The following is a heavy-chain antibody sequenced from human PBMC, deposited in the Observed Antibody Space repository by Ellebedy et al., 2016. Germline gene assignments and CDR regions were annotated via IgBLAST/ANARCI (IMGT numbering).Heavy chain of an antibody. CDR2: INPNSGGT. V-gene: IGHV1-2*02. J-gene: IGHJ4*02. CDR1: GGTFSSYA. CDR3: ARSGTTLFDY. Sequence: ASVKVSCXASGGTFSSYAISWVRQAPGQGLEWMGWINPNSGGTNYAQKFQGRVTMTRDTSISTAYMELSRLRSDDTAVYYCARSGTTLFDYWGQGTLVTVSS. D-gene: IGHD1-7*01.